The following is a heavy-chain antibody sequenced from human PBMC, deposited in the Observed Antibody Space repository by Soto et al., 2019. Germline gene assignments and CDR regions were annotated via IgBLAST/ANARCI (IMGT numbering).Heavy chain of an antibody. V-gene: IGHV3-23*01. CDR1: GLTFSSHA. CDR2: ISDSGGST. Sequence: GGSLRLSCAASGLTFSSHAMSWVRQAPGKGLEWVSAISDSGGSTYYADSVKGRFTISRDNSKNTLFLQMNSLRAEDTAVYFCANGPTIFGVGISYFFYYGLDVWGQGTTVTVSS. J-gene: IGHJ6*02. D-gene: IGHD3-3*01. CDR3: ANGPTIFGVGISYFFYYGLDV.